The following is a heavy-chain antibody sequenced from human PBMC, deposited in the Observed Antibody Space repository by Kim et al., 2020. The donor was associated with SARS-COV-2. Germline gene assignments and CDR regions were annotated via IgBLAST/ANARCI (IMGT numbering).Heavy chain of an antibody. D-gene: IGHD2-21*02. V-gene: IGHV4-59*01. J-gene: IGHJ6*02. Sequence: NPSLKSRVTISGETSKNQFSLELSSVTGAGTAGYYCARDVDGGLLSLGMDVWGQGTTVTVSS. CDR3: ARDVDGGLLSLGMDV.